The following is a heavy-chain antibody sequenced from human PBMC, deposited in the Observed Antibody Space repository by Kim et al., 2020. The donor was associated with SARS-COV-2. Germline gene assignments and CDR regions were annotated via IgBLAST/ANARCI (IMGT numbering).Heavy chain of an antibody. J-gene: IGHJ4*02. D-gene: IGHD3-10*01. Sequence: STYYADSVKGRFTISRDNSKNTLYLQMNSLRAEDTAVYYCALIRGGDFDYWGQGTLVTVSS. CDR3: ALIRGGDFDY. V-gene: IGHV3-53*01. CDR2: ST.